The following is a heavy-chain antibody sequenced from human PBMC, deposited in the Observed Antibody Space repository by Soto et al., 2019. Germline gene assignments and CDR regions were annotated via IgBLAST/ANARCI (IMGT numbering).Heavy chain of an antibody. Sequence: GGSLRLSCAASGFIFSTYAMSWVRQAPGKGLEWVSGISADGGGTYYADSVKGRFTISRDNSKSTLYLQMNSLRVEDTALYYCAKGQTNSLHFDSWGQGTLVTVSS. CDR1: GFIFSTYA. D-gene: IGHD1-1*01. CDR2: ISADGGGT. CDR3: AKGQTNSLHFDS. J-gene: IGHJ4*02. V-gene: IGHV3-23*01.